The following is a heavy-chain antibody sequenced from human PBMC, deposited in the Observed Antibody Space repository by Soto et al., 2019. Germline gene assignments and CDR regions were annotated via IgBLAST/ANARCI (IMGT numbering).Heavy chain of an antibody. CDR1: GYTFTSYG. Sequence: ASVKVSCKASGYTFTSYGISWVRQAPGQGLEWMGWISAYNGNTNYAQKLQGRVTITRDTSASTAYMVLRSLRSEDTAIYYCARTYYDFLTGYPGGNWFDPWGQGTLGTVS. CDR3: ARTYYDFLTGYPGGNWFDP. J-gene: IGHJ5*02. V-gene: IGHV1-18*01. CDR2: ISAYNGNT. D-gene: IGHD3-9*01.